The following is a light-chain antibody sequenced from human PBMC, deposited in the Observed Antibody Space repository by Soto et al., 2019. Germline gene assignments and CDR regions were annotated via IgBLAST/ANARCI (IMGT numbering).Light chain of an antibody. CDR1: SSDVGSYNL. CDR2: EVS. CDR3: CSYAGTNTRYV. Sequence: QSALTQPASVSGSPGQSITISCTGTSSDVGSYNLISWYQQHPGKAPKLMIYEVSKRPSGVSNRFSGSKSGNTASLTISGLQAEDEADYYCCSYAGTNTRYVFGTETKLTVL. V-gene: IGLV2-23*02. J-gene: IGLJ1*01.